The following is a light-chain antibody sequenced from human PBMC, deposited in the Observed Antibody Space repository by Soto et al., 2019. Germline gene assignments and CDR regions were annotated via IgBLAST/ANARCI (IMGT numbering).Light chain of an antibody. CDR1: SSDVGGYNY. J-gene: IGLJ2*01. CDR2: DVS. V-gene: IGLV2-14*01. Sequence: QSVLTQPASVSGSPGQSITISCTGTSSDVGGYNYVSWYQQYPGEAPKLIICDVSNRPSGVSNRFSGSKSGNTASLTISRLQTEDEADYYCSSYTTSSTLVFGGGTQLTVL. CDR3: SSYTTSSTLV.